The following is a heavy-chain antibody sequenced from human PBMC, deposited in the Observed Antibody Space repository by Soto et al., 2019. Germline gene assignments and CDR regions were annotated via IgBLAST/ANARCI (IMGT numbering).Heavy chain of an antibody. D-gene: IGHD3-10*01. V-gene: IGHV1-18*01. Sequence: ASVKVSCKASGYTFTSYGISWVRQAPGQGLEWMGWISAYNGNTNYAQKLQGRVTMTTDTSTSTAYMELRSLRSDDTAVYYCTTAPGVLWFGEFPLGYYYGMDVWGQGTTVTVSS. CDR1: GYTFTSYG. CDR2: ISAYNGNT. J-gene: IGHJ6*02. CDR3: TTAPGVLWFGEFPLGYYYGMDV.